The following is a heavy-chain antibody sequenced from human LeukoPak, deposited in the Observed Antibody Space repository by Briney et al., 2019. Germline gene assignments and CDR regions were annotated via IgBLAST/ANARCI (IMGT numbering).Heavy chain of an antibody. CDR3: ARDGSGSYYKPSNDAFDI. V-gene: IGHV4-59*01. CDR2: IYYSGST. CDR1: GCSLSRYY. Sequence: AETLPLTCTVSGCSLSRYYWSWIRQPPGKGLDWVGYIYYSGSTNYNPSLKSRVTISVDTSKNQFSLKLSSVTAADTAVYYCARDGSGSYYKPSNDAFDIWGQGTMVTVSS. D-gene: IGHD3-10*01. J-gene: IGHJ3*02.